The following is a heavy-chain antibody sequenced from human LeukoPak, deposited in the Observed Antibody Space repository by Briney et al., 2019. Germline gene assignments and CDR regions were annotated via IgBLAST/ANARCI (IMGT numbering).Heavy chain of an antibody. CDR3: ARRAVVTGLTVFFDY. D-gene: IGHD2-21*02. CDR1: GFTFSSYA. Sequence: GGSLRLSCAASGFTFSSYAMHWVRQAPGKGLEGVAVISYDGSNKYYADSVKGRFTISRDHSKNTLFLQMNSLRPEDTAVYFCARRAVVTGLTVFFDYWGQGSLVIVSP. CDR2: ISYDGSNK. J-gene: IGHJ4*02. V-gene: IGHV3-30-3*01.